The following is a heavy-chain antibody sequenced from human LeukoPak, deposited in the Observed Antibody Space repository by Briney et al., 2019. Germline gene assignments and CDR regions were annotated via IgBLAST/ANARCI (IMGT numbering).Heavy chain of an antibody. D-gene: IGHD3-22*01. J-gene: IGHJ4*02. V-gene: IGHV3-33*01. CDR1: GFTFSDYG. CDR2: IWYDGSNK. CDR3: VRELPPVVQYYFDY. Sequence: GGSLRLSCAAPGFTFSDYGMHWVRQAPGKGLEWVAVIWYDGSNKYSADSVKGRFTISRDNSRNTLYLQMNSLRAEDTAVYYCVRELPPVVQYYFDYWGPGTLVTVSS.